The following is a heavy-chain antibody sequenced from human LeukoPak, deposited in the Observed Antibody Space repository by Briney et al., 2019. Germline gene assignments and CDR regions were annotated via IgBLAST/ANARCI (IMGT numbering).Heavy chain of an antibody. J-gene: IGHJ4*02. Sequence: ASVKVSCKASGYTFTTYGISWVRQAPGQGLEWMAWVSAYNGNTNYAQKLQGRVTMTTDTSTSTAYMELRSLRSDDTAVYYCARDYSSGYYFPTDYWGQGTLVTVSS. CDR1: GYTFTTYG. D-gene: IGHD6-19*01. CDR2: VSAYNGNT. V-gene: IGHV1-18*01. CDR3: ARDYSSGYYFPTDY.